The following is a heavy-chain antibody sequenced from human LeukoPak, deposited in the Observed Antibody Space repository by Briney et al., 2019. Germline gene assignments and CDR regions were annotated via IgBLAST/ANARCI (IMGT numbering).Heavy chain of an antibody. CDR2: MNPTGGIT. D-gene: IGHD3-10*01. J-gene: IGHJ5*02. CDR1: GYTFTSYY. V-gene: IGHV1-46*01. Sequence: ASVKASCKASGYTFTSYYIHWVRQAPGEGLEWMGIMNPTGGITTYAQKFQGRITLTRDMSTSTIYMELSSVRSEDTAVYYCARGGGDYYGSGSPWGQGTLVTVSS. CDR3: ARGGGDYYGSGSP.